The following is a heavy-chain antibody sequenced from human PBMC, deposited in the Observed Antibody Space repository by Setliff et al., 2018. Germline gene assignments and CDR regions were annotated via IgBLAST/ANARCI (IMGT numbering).Heavy chain of an antibody. CDR3: ARETLPYYFDY. J-gene: IGHJ4*02. CDR1: GYTLTELS. CDR2: FGPEDGET. Sequence: GASVKVSCKVSGYTLTELSMHWVRQAPGKGLEWMGGFGPEDGETIYAQKFQGRVTMTTDTSTSTAYMELRSLRSEDTAVYYCARETLPYYFDYWGQGTLVTVSS. V-gene: IGHV1-24*01.